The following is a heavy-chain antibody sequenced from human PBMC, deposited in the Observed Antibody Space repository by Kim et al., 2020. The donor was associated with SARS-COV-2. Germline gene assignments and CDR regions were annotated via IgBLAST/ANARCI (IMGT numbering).Heavy chain of an antibody. Sequence: SETLSLTCTVSGGSISSSSYYWGWIRQPPGKGLEWIGSIYYSGSTYYNPSLKSRVTISVDTSKNQFSLKLSSVTAADTAVYYCGSSSSVVADAFDIWGQGTMVTVSS. V-gene: IGHV4-39*01. D-gene: IGHD6-6*01. CDR2: IYYSGST. J-gene: IGHJ3*02. CDR3: GSSSSVVADAFDI. CDR1: GGSISSSSYY.